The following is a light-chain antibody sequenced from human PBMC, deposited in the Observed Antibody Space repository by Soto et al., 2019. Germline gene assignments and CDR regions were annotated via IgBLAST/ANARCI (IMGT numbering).Light chain of an antibody. J-gene: IGKJ1*01. Sequence: IVLTQSPGTLSLSPGEGATLSCRASQTISTTFLAWYQQKPGQAPRLLIYGASSRATGIPDRFSGGGSGTAFTLTIRRLEPDDFAVYYCQFYDDSLRSWTFGQWTKVE. CDR2: GAS. CDR3: QFYDDSLRSWT. CDR1: QTISTTF. V-gene: IGKV3-20*01.